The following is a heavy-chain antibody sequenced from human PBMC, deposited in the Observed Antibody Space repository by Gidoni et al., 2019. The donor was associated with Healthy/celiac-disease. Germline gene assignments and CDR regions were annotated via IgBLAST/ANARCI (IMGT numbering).Heavy chain of an antibody. CDR1: GGSISSYY. Sequence: QVQLQESGPGLVKPSETLSLTCTVSGGSISSYYWSWIRQPPGKGLEWLGYLYYSGSTNYNPSLKSRVTITVDTSKNQFSLKLSSVTAADTAVYYCARHFPYYWTLFDYWGQGTLVTVSS. D-gene: IGHD3-22*01. CDR2: LYYSGST. J-gene: IGHJ4*02. CDR3: ARHFPYYWTLFDY. V-gene: IGHV4-59*08.